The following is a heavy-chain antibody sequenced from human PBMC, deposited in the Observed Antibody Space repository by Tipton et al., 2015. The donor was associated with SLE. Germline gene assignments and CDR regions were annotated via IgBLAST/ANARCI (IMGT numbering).Heavy chain of an antibody. V-gene: IGHV4-39*07. Sequence: TLSLTCTVSGGSVSSNSYYWGWIRQPPGKGLEWIGDVYYSGSSFYNPSLKSRVTISVDTSKNQLSLKLNSVTAADTAVYYCARDVGSRYCTNGVCSSPYYFYYYMDVWGRGTSVTVSS. CDR3: ARDVGSRYCTNGVCSSPYYFYYYMDV. J-gene: IGHJ6*03. CDR2: VYYSGSS. CDR1: GGSVSSNSYY. D-gene: IGHD2-8*01.